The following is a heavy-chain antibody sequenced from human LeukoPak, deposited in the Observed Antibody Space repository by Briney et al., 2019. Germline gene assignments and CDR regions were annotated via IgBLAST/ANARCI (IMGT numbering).Heavy chain of an antibody. V-gene: IGHV1-69*13. CDR2: IIPIFGTA. J-gene: IGHJ4*02. CDR3: ASLPARYCSSTSCYDFDY. D-gene: IGHD2-2*01. Sequence: SVKVSCKASGGTFSSYAISWVRQAPGQGLEWMGGIIPIFGTANYAQKFQGRVTITADESTSTAYMELSSLRSEGTAVYYCASLPARYCSSTSCYDFDYWGQGTLVPSPQ. CDR1: GGTFSSYA.